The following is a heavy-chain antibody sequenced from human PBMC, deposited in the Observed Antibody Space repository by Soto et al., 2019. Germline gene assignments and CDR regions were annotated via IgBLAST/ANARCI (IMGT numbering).Heavy chain of an antibody. CDR2: IRNSGGST. J-gene: IGHJ2*01. CDR3: AKCDFGDPYWYFDF. CDR1: GFPFNNYP. D-gene: IGHD4-17*01. V-gene: IGHV3-23*01. Sequence: EVQLLESGGGLVQPGGSLRLSCAASGFPFNNYPLSWVRQAPGKGLEWVATIRNSGGSTAYADSVKGRFSISRDEAKNTLHPQMNSLRAEDPAVYYCAKCDFGDPYWYFDFWGRGTLVTVSS.